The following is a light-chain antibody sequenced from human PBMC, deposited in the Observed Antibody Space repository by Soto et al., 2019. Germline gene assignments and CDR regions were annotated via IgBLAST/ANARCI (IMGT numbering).Light chain of an antibody. CDR3: QQYNNWPRT. Sequence: EVVMTQSPATLSVSPGGRATLSCRASQSVSSNLAWYQQKPGQAPRLLIYLASTRATGVPARFSGSGYGTEFTLTISSLQSEDFAVYYCQQYNNWPRTFGQGTKVDIK. CDR2: LAS. CDR1: QSVSSN. J-gene: IGKJ1*01. V-gene: IGKV3-15*01.